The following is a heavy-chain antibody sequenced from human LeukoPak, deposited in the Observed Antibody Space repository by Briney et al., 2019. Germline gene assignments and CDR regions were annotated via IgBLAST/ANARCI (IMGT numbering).Heavy chain of an antibody. CDR1: GGSFSGYY. CDR2: INHSGST. Sequence: SETLSLTCAVYGGSFSGYYWSWIRQPPGKGLEWIGEINHSGSTNYNPSLKSRVTISVDTSKNQFSLKLSSVTAADTAVYYCARAPYCSSTSCYPWYFDYLGQGTLVTVSS. V-gene: IGHV4-34*01. CDR3: ARAPYCSSTSCYPWYFDY. J-gene: IGHJ4*02. D-gene: IGHD2-2*01.